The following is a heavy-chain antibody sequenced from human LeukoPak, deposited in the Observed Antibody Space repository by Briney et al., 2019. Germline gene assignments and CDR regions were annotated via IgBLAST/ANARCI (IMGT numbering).Heavy chain of an antibody. J-gene: IGHJ4*02. V-gene: IGHV3-74*01. CDR1: GFTFRSYE. CDR3: ARGCGSASCPYFFGN. D-gene: IGHD2-2*01. CDR2: INSDGTKT. Sequence: QPGGSLRLSCAASGFTFRSYEMHWVRLTPGKGLTWVSRINSDGTKTDYADSVKGRFTVSRDNAWNSLYLQMDSLRVEDTAVYYCARGCGSASCPYFFGNWGQGTLVTVSS.